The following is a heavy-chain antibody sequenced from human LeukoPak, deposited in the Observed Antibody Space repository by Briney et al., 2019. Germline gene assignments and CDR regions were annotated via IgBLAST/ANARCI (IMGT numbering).Heavy chain of an antibody. CDR1: GFTFSSYA. CDR3: AKDRANWAIDD. D-gene: IGHD3-16*01. CDR2: IGGDGIA. J-gene: IGHJ4*02. Sequence: PGGSLRLSCAASGFTFSSYAMSWVRQAPGKGLEWISYIGGDGIAFYADSVKGRFTASKDDARKSMYLQMNSLRVEDTAVYYCAKDRANWAIDDWGQGTQVTVSS. V-gene: IGHV3-48*04.